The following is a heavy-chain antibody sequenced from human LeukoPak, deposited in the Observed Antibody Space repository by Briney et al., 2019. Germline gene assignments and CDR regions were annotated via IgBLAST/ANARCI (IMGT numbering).Heavy chain of an antibody. CDR1: GYRFTSYW. J-gene: IGHJ3*02. CDR2: IYPGDSDT. D-gene: IGHD6-19*01. Sequence: GESLKISRKGSGYRFTSYWIGWVRQMPGKGLEWVGIIYPGDSDTRYSPSFQGQVTISADKSISTAYLQWSSLKASDTAMYYCARPQRRQWLVVDAFDIWGQGTMVTVSS. V-gene: IGHV5-51*01. CDR3: ARPQRRQWLVVDAFDI.